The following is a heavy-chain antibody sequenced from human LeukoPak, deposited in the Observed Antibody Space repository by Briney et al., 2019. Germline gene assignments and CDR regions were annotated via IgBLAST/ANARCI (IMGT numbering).Heavy chain of an antibody. V-gene: IGHV3-23*01. J-gene: IGHJ4*02. CDR1: GFTFSSYA. CDR2: ISGSGGST. D-gene: IGHD6-19*01. Sequence: PGGSLGLSCAASGFTFSSYAMSWVRQAPGKGLEWVSAISGSGGSTYYADSVKGRFTISRDNSKNTLYLQMNSLRAEDTAVYYCAKDRGSGWGIDYWGQGTLVTVSS. CDR3: AKDRGSGWGIDY.